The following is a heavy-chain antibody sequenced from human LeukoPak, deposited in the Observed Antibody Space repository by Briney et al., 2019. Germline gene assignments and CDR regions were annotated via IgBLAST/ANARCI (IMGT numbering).Heavy chain of an antibody. CDR3: AREALGYCSSTSCPSYYYYYMDV. CDR1: GGSISSGGYY. Sequence: SETLSLTCTVSGGSISSGGYYWSWIRQPAGKGLEWIGRIYTSGSTNYNPSLKSRVTMSVDTSKNQFSLKPSSVTAADTAVYYCAREALGYCSSTSCPSYYYYYMDVWGKGTTVTVSS. J-gene: IGHJ6*03. V-gene: IGHV4-61*02. D-gene: IGHD2-2*01. CDR2: IYTSGST.